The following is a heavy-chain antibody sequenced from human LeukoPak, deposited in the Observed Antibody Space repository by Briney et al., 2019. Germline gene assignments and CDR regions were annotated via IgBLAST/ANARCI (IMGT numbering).Heavy chain of an antibody. V-gene: IGHV3-23*01. J-gene: IGHJ4*02. CDR2: ISGSGGST. CDR3: AKDGAKLVKYYFDY. D-gene: IGHD2-8*02. Sequence: GGSLRLSCAASGFTFSSYAMSWVRQAPGKGLEWVSTISGSGGSTYYADSVKGRFTISRDSSKNTLYLQMNSRRAEDTAVYYCAKDGAKLVKYYFDYWGQGTLVTVSS. CDR1: GFTFSSYA.